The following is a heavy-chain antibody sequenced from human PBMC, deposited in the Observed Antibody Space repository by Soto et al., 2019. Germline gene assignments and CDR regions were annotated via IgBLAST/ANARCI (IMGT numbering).Heavy chain of an antibody. CDR2: INPSGGSA. D-gene: IGHD7-27*01. V-gene: IGHV1-46*01. CDR3: ARDPNLSLTYHYYGMDV. CDR1: GYTFTSYY. J-gene: IGHJ6*02. Sequence: QVQLMQSGAEVKKPGASVKVSCKASGYTFTSYYIHWVRQAPGQGLEWMGIINPSGGSASYARKFQGRVAMTRDTSTSTVYMEVSSLGYEDTAAYYCARDPNLSLTYHYYGMDVWGQGTTVTVSS.